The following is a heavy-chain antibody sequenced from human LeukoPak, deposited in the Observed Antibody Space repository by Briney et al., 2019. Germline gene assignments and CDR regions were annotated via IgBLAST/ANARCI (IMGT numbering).Heavy chain of an antibody. CDR1: GGSISSGSYY. Sequence: PSETLSLTCTVSGGSISSGSYYWSWIRQPAGKGLEWIGRIYTSGSTNYNPSLKSRVTISVDTSRNQFSLKLSSVTAADTAVYYCASYGDSGFDYWGQGTPVTVSS. CDR2: IYTSGST. J-gene: IGHJ4*02. V-gene: IGHV4-61*02. CDR3: ASYGDSGFDY. D-gene: IGHD4-17*01.